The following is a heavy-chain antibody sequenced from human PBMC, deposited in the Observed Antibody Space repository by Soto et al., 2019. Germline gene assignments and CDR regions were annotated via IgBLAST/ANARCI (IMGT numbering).Heavy chain of an antibody. D-gene: IGHD4-17*01. Sequence: ASVKVSCKASGYTFTSYGISWVRQAPGQGLEWMGWISAYNGNTNYAQKLQGRVTMTTDTSTSTAYMELRSLRSDDTAVYYCARDKGYGDETRYWYFDLWGRGTLVTVSS. CDR1: GYTFTSYG. J-gene: IGHJ2*01. V-gene: IGHV1-18*01. CDR3: ARDKGYGDETRYWYFDL. CDR2: ISAYNGNT.